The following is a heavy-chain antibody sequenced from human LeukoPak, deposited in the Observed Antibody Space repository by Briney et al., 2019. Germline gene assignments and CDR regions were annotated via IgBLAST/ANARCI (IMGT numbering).Heavy chain of an antibody. Sequence: SETLSLTCTVSGGSIGSFYWSWIRQPPGKGLEWIGYIYNSGNNNYNPSLKSRVTMSVDTSKSQFSLKLSSVTAADTAVYYCARASVLLSADYWGQGILVIVSA. J-gene: IGHJ4*02. CDR2: IYNSGNN. CDR3: ARASVLLSADY. CDR1: GGSIGSFY. V-gene: IGHV4-59*01. D-gene: IGHD3-10*01.